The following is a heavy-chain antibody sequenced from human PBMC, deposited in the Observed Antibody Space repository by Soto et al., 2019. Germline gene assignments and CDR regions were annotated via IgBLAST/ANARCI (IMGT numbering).Heavy chain of an antibody. V-gene: IGHV1-69*10. CDR3: ARAPLRPSAMDV. Sequence: ASVKVSRKASGDNFKKNVFTWVQQAPGQGLEWMGGTIPALGKTHYIEKFQGRVTMTVDYATSTVYMEVRDLTSEDTAMYYCARAPLRPSAMDVWGQGTTVTVSS. CDR1: GDNFKKNV. CDR2: TIPALGKT. D-gene: IGHD3-10*01. J-gene: IGHJ6*02.